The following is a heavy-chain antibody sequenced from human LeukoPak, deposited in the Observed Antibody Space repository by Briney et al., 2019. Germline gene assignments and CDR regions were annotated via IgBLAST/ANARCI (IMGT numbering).Heavy chain of an antibody. CDR1: GFTFSSYS. CDR2: ISSSSSYI. V-gene: IGHV3-21*01. Sequence: PGGSLRLSCAASGFTFSSYSMNWVRQAPGKGLEWVSSISSSSSYIYYADSVKGRFTISRDNAKNSLYLQMNSLRAEDTAEYYCARVKNAWFGELGISDYWGQGTLVTVSS. J-gene: IGHJ4*02. D-gene: IGHD3-10*01. CDR3: ARVKNAWFGELGISDY.